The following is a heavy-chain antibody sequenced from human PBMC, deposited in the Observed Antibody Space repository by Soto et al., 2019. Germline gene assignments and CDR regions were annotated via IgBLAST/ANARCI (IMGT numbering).Heavy chain of an antibody. J-gene: IGHJ4*02. CDR3: ARDSSSWFFDY. D-gene: IGHD6-13*01. CDR1: GFTFSSYA. Sequence: QVQLVESGGGVVQPGRSLRLSCAASGFTFSSYAMHWVRQAPGKGLEWVAVISYDGSNQYYADSVKGRFTISRDNSKNSLYLQLNSLRAEDTAVYYCARDSSSWFFDYWGQGPLVTVSS. CDR2: ISYDGSNQ. V-gene: IGHV3-30-3*01.